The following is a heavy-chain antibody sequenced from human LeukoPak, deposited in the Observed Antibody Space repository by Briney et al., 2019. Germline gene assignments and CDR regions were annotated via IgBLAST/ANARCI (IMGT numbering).Heavy chain of an antibody. CDR3: VRGWAPRGEKSSFAS. J-gene: IGHJ4*02. CDR1: GASINSDY. CDR2: IFASGST. Sequence: SETLSLTCTVCGASINSDYWTGVRQVAGKGLEWIGRIFASGSTNYNPYLRSRITMSVDTSKNQFSLDLSSVTAADTGVYYCVRGWAPRGEKSSFASWGQGTLATVSS. D-gene: IGHD3-10*01. V-gene: IGHV4-4*07.